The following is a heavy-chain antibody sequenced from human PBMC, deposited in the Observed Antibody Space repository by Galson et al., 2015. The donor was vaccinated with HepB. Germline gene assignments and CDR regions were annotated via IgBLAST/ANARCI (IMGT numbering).Heavy chain of an antibody. CDR2: IDYSGST. Sequence: EALSLTCAVYGGSFSGYYWSWIRQPPGKGLEWIGEIDYSGSTNYNPSLKSRVTISVDTSKNQFSLKLNSVTAADTALYYCARAILPTLTAGRYVGYWGQGTLVTVSS. D-gene: IGHD4-17*01. J-gene: IGHJ4*02. CDR3: ARAILPTLTAGRYVGY. CDR1: GGSFSGYY. V-gene: IGHV4-34*01.